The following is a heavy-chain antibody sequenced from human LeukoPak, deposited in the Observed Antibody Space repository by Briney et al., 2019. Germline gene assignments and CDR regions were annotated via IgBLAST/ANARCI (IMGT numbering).Heavy chain of an antibody. CDR3: ARDAGYGYDRFDY. CDR2: ISGSGSNT. V-gene: IGHV3-23*01. Sequence: PGGSLRLSCAASGITFSGSGMSWVRQAPGKGLEWVSTISGSGSNTHYADSVKGRFTISRDNAKNSLYLQMNSLRAEDTAVYYCARDAGYGYDRFDYWGQGTQVTVSS. D-gene: IGHD5-18*01. J-gene: IGHJ4*02. CDR1: GITFSGSG.